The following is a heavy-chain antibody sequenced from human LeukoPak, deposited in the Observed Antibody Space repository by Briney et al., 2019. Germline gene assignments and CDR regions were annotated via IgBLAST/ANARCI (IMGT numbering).Heavy chain of an antibody. D-gene: IGHD3-22*01. V-gene: IGHV3-30-3*01. CDR1: GFTFSSYA. CDR2: ISYDGSNK. CDR3: ARDRADSSGYYLSDAFDI. Sequence: GGSLRLSCAASGFTFSSYAMHWVRQAPGKGLEWVAVISYDGSNKYYADSVKGRFTISRDNSKNTLYLQMNSLRAEDTAVYYCARDRADSSGYYLSDAFDIWGQGTMVTVSS. J-gene: IGHJ3*02.